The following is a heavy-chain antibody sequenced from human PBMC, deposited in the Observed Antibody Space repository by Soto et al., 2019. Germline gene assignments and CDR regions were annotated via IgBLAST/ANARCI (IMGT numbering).Heavy chain of an antibody. CDR3: ARQSRPVLSGSFDY. CDR2: IYHSGST. Sequence: PSETLSLTCTVSGGSISSNTYYWGWIRQPPGKGLEWLGSIYHSGSTYYNSSLESRVTISVDTSENQFSLKLGSVTAADTAVYYCARQSRPVLSGSFDYWGRGTLVTVSS. CDR1: GGSISSNTYY. V-gene: IGHV4-39*01. D-gene: IGHD6-6*01. J-gene: IGHJ4*02.